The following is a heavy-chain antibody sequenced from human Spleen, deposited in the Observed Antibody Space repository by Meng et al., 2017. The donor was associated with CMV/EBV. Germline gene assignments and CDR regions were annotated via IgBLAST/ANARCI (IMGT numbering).Heavy chain of an antibody. CDR2: IIPFFGTA. V-gene: IGHV1-69*05. CDR3: ARDAGTIAVPGIGDY. J-gene: IGHJ4*02. CDR1: GGTFNNYA. D-gene: IGHD6-19*01. Sequence: SVKVSCKASGGTFNNYAVNWVRQAPGQGLEWMGGIIPFFGTANYAQTFQGRVTMTTDTSTSTAYMELRGLRSDDTAVYYCARDAGTIAVPGIGDYWGQGTLVTVSS.